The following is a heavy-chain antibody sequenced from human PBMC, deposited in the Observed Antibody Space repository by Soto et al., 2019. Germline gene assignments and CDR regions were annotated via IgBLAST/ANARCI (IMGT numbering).Heavy chain of an antibody. J-gene: IGHJ3*02. D-gene: IGHD2-21*01. V-gene: IGHV4-34*09. Sequence: SETLSLTCAVYGGSFSGYYWSWIRQRPGKGLEWIGYIYYSGSAYYNPSLKSRITMSVDTSKNQFSLKLSSVTAADTAVYYCARDYRIVVSPSPTAFDIWGRGTMVTVSS. CDR2: IYYSGSA. CDR3: ARDYRIVVSPSPTAFDI. CDR1: GGSFSGYY.